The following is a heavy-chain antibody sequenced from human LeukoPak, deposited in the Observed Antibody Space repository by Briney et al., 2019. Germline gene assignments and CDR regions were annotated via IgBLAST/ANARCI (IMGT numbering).Heavy chain of an antibody. V-gene: IGHV1-2*02. Sequence: ASVKVSCKTSGYTFSDYYIHWIRQAPGQGLEWMAWMNPNSGGTSYAQKFQGRVTMTRDTSISTAYMELSRLRFDDTAVYYCARNKEGKSLDYWGQGTLVTVSS. J-gene: IGHJ4*02. CDR2: MNPNSGGT. CDR1: GYTFSDYY. CDR3: ARNKEGKSLDY.